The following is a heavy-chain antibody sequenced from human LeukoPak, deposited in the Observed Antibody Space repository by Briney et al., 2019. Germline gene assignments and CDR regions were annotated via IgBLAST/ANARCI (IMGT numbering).Heavy chain of an antibody. CDR3: ARSGFWSGYEFDF. CDR2: INWNGGGT. J-gene: IGHJ4*02. CDR1: GFTFDDYG. V-gene: IGHV3-20*04. D-gene: IGHD3-3*01. Sequence: GGSLRLSCAASGFTFDDYGMSWVRHVPGKGLEWVSGINWNGGGTGYADSVKGRFTISRDNAKNSLYLQMNSLRAEDTAVYYCARSGFWSGYEFDFWGQGTLVTVSS.